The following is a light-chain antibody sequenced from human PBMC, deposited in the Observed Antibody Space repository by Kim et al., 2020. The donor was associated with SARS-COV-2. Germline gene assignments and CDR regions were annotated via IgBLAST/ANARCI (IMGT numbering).Light chain of an antibody. V-gene: IGKV4-1*01. CDR3: QQYCSTPLT. Sequence: DIVMTQSPDSLAVSLGERATINCKSSQSVLYSSNNKNYLAWYQQKPGQPPKLLIYWASTRESGVPDRFSGSGSGTDFTLTISSLQAEDVAVYYCQQYCSTPLTFGGGTKLEI. J-gene: IGKJ4*01. CDR1: QSVLYSSNNKNY. CDR2: WAS.